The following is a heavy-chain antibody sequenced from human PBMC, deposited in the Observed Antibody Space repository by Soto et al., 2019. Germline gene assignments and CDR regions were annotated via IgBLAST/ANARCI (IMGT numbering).Heavy chain of an antibody. Sequence: EVHLVESGGGLVKPGGALRLSCAVSGFTFSSCTMNWVRQAPGWGLEWVSSISPSTRHIYYADSVKGRFTLSRDNAKNSLFLQMNSLRAEDKAVYYCSGCSGGACHQNYGMDVWGQGTTVTVSS. CDR1: GFTFSSCT. CDR2: ISPSTRHI. V-gene: IGHV3-21*01. CDR3: SGCSGGACHQNYGMDV. J-gene: IGHJ6*02. D-gene: IGHD2-15*01.